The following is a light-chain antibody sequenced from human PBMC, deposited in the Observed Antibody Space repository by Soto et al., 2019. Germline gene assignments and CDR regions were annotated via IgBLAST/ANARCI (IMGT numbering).Light chain of an antibody. J-gene: IGLJ2*01. CDR2: QVS. V-gene: IGLV2-8*01. CDR3: SSYVGRKV. Sequence: QSVLTQPPSASGSPGQSVTISCTGTSSDIGGYNYVSWYQQHPGKAPKLMIYQVSKRPSGVPDRFSGSKSGNTAFLTVSGLQAEDEADYYCSSYVGRKVFGGGTKLTVL. CDR1: SSDIGGYNY.